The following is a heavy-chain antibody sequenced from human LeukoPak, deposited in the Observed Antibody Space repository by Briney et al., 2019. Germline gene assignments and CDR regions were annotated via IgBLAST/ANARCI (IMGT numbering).Heavy chain of an antibody. CDR2: ISSSGSTI. V-gene: IGHV3-48*03. CDR3: ASYYYDSSGSYFQH. D-gene: IGHD3-22*01. Sequence: PGGSLRLSCAASGFTFSSYEMNWVRQAPGKGLEWVSYISSSGSTIYYADSVKGRFTISRDNAKNSLYLQMNSLRAEDTAVYYCASYYYDSSGSYFQHWGQGTLVTVSS. CDR1: GFTFSSYE. J-gene: IGHJ1*01.